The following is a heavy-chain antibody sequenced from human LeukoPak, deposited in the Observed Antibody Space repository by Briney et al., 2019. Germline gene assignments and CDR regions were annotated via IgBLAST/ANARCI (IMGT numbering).Heavy chain of an antibody. CDR1: GGSFSGYY. CDR2: INHSGST. V-gene: IGHV4-34*01. Sequence: PSETLSLTCAVYGGSFSGYYWSWIRQPPGKGLEWIGEINHSGSTNYNPSLKSRVTISVDTSKNQFSLKLSSVTAADTAVYYCARGSGDSGSYSGAFDIWGQGTMVTVSS. J-gene: IGHJ3*02. D-gene: IGHD1-26*01. CDR3: ARGSGDSGSYSGAFDI.